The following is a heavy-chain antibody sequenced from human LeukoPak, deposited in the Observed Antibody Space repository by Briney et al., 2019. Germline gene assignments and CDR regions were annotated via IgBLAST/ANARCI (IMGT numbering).Heavy chain of an antibody. D-gene: IGHD2-15*01. CDR3: ARGLIWGYFDY. V-gene: IGHV4-59*01. CDR1: GGSISSYY. CDR2: IYYSGST. Sequence: PSETLSLTCTVSGGSISSYYWSWIRQPPGKGLEWIGYIYYSGSTNYNPSLKSRVTISVDTSKNQFSLKLSSVTAADTAVYYCARGLIWGYFDYWGQGTLVTVSS. J-gene: IGHJ4*02.